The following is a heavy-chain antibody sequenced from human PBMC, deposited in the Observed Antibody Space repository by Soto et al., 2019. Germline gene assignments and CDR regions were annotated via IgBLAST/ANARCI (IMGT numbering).Heavy chain of an antibody. D-gene: IGHD6-13*01. Sequence: PSETLSLTFTVSGGSISSYYWSWIRQPPVKGLEWIGYIYYSGRTNYNPSLKSRVTISVDTSKNQFSLKLSSVTAADPAGYYCARAFPDPGIAAAGTSWFGPWGQGTLGTVS. V-gene: IGHV4-59*01. CDR2: IYYSGRT. CDR1: GGSISSYY. J-gene: IGHJ5*02. CDR3: ARAFPDPGIAAAGTSWFGP.